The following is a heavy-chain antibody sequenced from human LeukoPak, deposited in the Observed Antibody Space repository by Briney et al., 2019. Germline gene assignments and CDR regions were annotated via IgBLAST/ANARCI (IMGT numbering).Heavy chain of an antibody. D-gene: IGHD3-22*01. J-gene: IGHJ6*02. CDR1: GFTFSSYW. V-gene: IGHV3-7*01. CDR2: IKQDGSEK. Sequence: GGSLRLSCAASGFTFSSYWMSWVRQAPGKGLEWVANIKQDGSEKYYVDSVKGRFTISRDNAKNSLYLQMNSLRAEDTAVYYCARDSSGYYYAAYYYYGMDLWGQGTTVTVS. CDR3: ARDSSGYYYAAYYYYGMDL.